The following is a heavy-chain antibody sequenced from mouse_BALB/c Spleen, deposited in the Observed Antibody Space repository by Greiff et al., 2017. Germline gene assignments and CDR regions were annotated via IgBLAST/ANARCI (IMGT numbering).Heavy chain of an antibody. Sequence: EVQGVESGGGLVKPGGSLKLSCAASGFTFSSYAMSWVRQTPEKRLEWVASISSGGSTYYPDSVKGRFTISRDNARNILYLQMSSLRSEDTAMYYCARDLLPLAYWGQGTLVTVSA. J-gene: IGHJ3*01. D-gene: IGHD2-1*01. V-gene: IGHV5-6-5*01. CDR3: ARDLLPLAY. CDR1: GFTFSSYA. CDR2: ISSGGST.